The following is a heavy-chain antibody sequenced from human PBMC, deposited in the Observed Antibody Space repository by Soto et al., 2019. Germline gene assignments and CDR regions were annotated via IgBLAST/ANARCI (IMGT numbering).Heavy chain of an antibody. CDR3: ASRTYAMDV. CDR1: GGSISSSNW. Sequence: QVQLXXSGPGLVKPXXXXSLTXAXXGGSISSSNWWSWVRQPPGKGLEWIGEIFHNGNTYSNPSLTGRVTMSVDKSKNQFSLNLNSVTAADTAVYYCASRTYAMDVWGQGTTVTVSS. V-gene: IGHV4-4*02. CDR2: IFHNGNT. J-gene: IGHJ6*02.